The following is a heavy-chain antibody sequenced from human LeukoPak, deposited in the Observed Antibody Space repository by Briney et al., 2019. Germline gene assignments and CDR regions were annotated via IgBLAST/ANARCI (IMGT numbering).Heavy chain of an antibody. CDR1: GFTFNSYA. D-gene: IGHD3-10*01. V-gene: IGHV3-23*01. J-gene: IGHJ4*02. CDR2: ISGSSGST. Sequence: GGSLRLSCAASGFTFNSYAMNWVRQAPGKGLEWVSTISGSSGSTYYADSVKGRFTISRDSSKNTLCLQMNSLRAEDTAVYYCAKGWFTIDYWGQGTLVTVSS. CDR3: AKGWFTIDY.